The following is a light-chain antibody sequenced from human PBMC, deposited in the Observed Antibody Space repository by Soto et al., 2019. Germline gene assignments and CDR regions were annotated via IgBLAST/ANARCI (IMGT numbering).Light chain of an antibody. J-gene: IGKJ3*01. Sequence: EIVLTQSPGTLSLSPGERATLSCRASQSVSSSRLAWYRQKPGQAPRLLIYRASARATGVPDRFSGSGSGTEFTLTISRLEPEDFAVYYCQQYVTSPFTFGPGTKVDIK. V-gene: IGKV3-20*01. CDR1: QSVSSSR. CDR2: RAS. CDR3: QQYVTSPFT.